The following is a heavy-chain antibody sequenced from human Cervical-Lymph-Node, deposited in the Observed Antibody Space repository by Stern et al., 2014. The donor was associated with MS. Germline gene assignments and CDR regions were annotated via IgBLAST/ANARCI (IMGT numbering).Heavy chain of an antibody. CDR3: ARHGGLVGSFDI. Sequence: VQLVESGPGLVKPSETLSLTCTVSGASIDSDIYYWGWIRQPPGKGLEWIGSVYHTGTNYHSPSLRGRVPISVDPPKTQFPLKRSSVTAADTAVHYCARHGGLVGSFDIWGQGKVVTVSS. CDR1: GASIDSDIYY. D-gene: IGHD2-15*01. J-gene: IGHJ3*02. V-gene: IGHV4-39*01. CDR2: VYHTGTN.